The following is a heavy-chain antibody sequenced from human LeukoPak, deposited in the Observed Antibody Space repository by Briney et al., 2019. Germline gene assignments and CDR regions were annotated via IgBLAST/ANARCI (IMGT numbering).Heavy chain of an antibody. CDR2: IYYSGST. D-gene: IGHD3-22*01. V-gene: IGHV4-59*08. Sequence: SETLSLTCTVSGGSISSHIWSWIRQPPGKGLEWIGYIYYSGSTNYNPPLKSRVTISVDTSKNQFSLKLSSVTAADTAVYYCARLSSGYYPYFDYWGQGTLVTVSS. CDR3: ARLSSGYYPYFDY. CDR1: GGSISSHI. J-gene: IGHJ4*02.